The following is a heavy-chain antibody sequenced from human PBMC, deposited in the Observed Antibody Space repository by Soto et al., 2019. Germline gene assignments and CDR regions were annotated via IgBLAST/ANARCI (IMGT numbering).Heavy chain of an antibody. CDR1: GFTFDDYA. CDR3: ARSLGSYYYYYGMDV. J-gene: IGHJ6*02. CDR2: ISWDGGST. V-gene: IGHV3-43D*03. D-gene: IGHD1-26*01. Sequence: GGSLRLSCAASGFTFDDYAMHWVRQAPGKGLEWVSLISWDGGSTYYADSVKGRFTISRDNSKNSLYLQMNSLRAEDTALYYCARSLGSYYYYYGMDVWGQGTTVTVSS.